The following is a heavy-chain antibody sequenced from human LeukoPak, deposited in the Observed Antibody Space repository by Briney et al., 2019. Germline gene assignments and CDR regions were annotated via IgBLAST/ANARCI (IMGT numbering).Heavy chain of an antibody. CDR2: FGGSGGTI. V-gene: IGHV3-23*01. CDR3: AKSDCGGECHLLDY. CDR1: GFSLSTYA. J-gene: IGHJ4*02. Sequence: GGSLRLSCAASGFSLSTYAMSWVRQAPGKRLEWVSHFGGSGGTIYYADSVKGRFTISRDNSKNTLYLQMNSLRAEDTALYYCAKSDCGGECHLLDYWGQGTLVTVSS. D-gene: IGHD2-21*01.